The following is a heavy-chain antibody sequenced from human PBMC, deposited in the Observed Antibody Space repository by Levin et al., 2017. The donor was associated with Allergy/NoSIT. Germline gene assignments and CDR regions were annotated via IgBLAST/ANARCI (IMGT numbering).Heavy chain of an antibody. Sequence: GESLKISCAASGFTFSSYAMHWVRQAPGKGLEWVAVISYDGSNKYYADSVKGRFTISRDNSKNTLYLQMNSLRAEDTAVYYCARAGGYSGYGHFDYWGQGTLVTVSS. CDR2: ISYDGSNK. D-gene: IGHD5-12*01. J-gene: IGHJ4*02. CDR3: ARAGGYSGYGHFDY. V-gene: IGHV3-30-3*01. CDR1: GFTFSSYA.